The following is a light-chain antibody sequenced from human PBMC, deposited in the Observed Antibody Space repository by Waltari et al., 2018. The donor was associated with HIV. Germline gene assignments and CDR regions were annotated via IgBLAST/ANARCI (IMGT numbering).Light chain of an antibody. CDR3: YSTDTSGNHWV. Sequence: SYELTQPPSVSVSPGQTARISCSGDALPKKFAYWYQQKSGQAPVLVIYEDTKRPSGIPERFSASSSGTMATLTVSGAQGEDEADYYCYSTDTSGNHWVFGGGTRLTVL. CDR2: EDT. J-gene: IGLJ3*02. V-gene: IGLV3-10*01. CDR1: ALPKKF.